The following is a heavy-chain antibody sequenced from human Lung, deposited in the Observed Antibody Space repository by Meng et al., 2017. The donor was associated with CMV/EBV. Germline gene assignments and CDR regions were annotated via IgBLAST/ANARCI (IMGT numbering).Heavy chain of an antibody. Sequence: LXCTVTGGSISSDDHYWSWIRQTPGKGLEWIGYIYYSGSTYYIPSLKSRVIMSVDTSKNHFSLNLTSVTAADTAVYYCSRWSLVHYNMDVWCQGTAVTVSS. D-gene: IGHD3-16*01. CDR1: GGSISSDDHY. CDR2: IYYSGST. V-gene: IGHV4-30-4*01. CDR3: SRWSLVHYNMDV. J-gene: IGHJ6*02.